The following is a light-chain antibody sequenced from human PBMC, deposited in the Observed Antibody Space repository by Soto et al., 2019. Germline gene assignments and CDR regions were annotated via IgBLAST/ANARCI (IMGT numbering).Light chain of an antibody. CDR1: QSVSSGH. V-gene: IGKV3-20*01. CDR2: GAS. CDR3: YQYGSTPPT. J-gene: IGKJ1*01. Sequence: EIGLTQSLCTLSLSPEERATLSCRASQSVSSGHLAWYQQKPGQAPRLLIYGASTRAAGIPDRFSGSGSGTDFTLTISRLEPEDFVVFYCYQYGSTPPTFGQGTMV.